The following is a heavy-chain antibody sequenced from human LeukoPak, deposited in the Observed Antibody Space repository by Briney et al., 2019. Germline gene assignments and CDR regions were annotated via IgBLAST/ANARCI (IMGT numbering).Heavy chain of an antibody. CDR2: IGNTET. CDR3: AKDWIQFNRVFDCFDS. V-gene: IGHV3-23*01. J-gene: IGHJ4*02. D-gene: IGHD5-18*01. CDR1: GYTFSTYP. Sequence: PGGSLRLSCAASGYTFSTYPMHWVRQAPGKGLEWVATIGNTETFYADSVTGRFTISRDNSKNTVNLQMNRLRVEDTAIYYCAKDWIQFNRVFDCFDSWGQGTLVTVSS.